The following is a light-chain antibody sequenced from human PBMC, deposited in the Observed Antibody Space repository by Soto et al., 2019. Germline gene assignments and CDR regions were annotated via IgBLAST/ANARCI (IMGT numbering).Light chain of an antibody. J-gene: IGLJ1*01. Sequence: QSVLTQAPSVSGTPGQRVTITCSGSSSNIGRNSVNWYQHLPGTAPKLLTHGNNHRPSGVPDRFSGSKSGTSASLAISGLQPEDEADYCCAAWDDRLNEYVFGHGTKVTVL. CDR3: AAWDDRLNEYV. CDR1: SSNIGRNS. V-gene: IGLV1-44*01. CDR2: GNN.